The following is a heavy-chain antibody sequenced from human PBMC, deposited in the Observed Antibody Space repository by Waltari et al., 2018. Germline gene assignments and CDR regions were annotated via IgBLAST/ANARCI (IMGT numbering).Heavy chain of an antibody. V-gene: IGHV3-30*18. D-gene: IGHD6-6*01. Sequence: QVQLVESGGGVVQPGRSLRLSCAASGFTFSSYGMHWVRQAPGKGREWVAVIWYDGSNKYYAYSLKGRFTIYRDNSKNTLYLQMNSLRAEDTAMYYCAKAWAVGSSSLYYFDYWGQGTLVTVSS. CDR2: IWYDGSNK. J-gene: IGHJ4*02. CDR1: GFTFSSYG. CDR3: AKAWAVGSSSLYYFDY.